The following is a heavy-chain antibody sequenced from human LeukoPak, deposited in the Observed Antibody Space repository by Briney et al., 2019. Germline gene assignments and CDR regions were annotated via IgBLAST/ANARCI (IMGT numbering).Heavy chain of an antibody. Sequence: PSETLSLTCAVSGYSISSGYYWGWIRQPPGKGLEWIGSIYHSGSTYYNPSLKSRVTISVDTSKNQFSLKLSSVTAADTAVYYCARRFGVVIWAFDIWGQGTMVTVSS. J-gene: IGHJ3*02. CDR3: ARRFGVVIWAFDI. CDR1: GYSISSGYY. D-gene: IGHD3-3*01. V-gene: IGHV4-38-2*01. CDR2: IYHSGST.